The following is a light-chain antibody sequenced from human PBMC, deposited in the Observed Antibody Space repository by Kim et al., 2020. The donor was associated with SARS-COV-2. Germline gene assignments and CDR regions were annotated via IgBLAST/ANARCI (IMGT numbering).Light chain of an antibody. CDR3: LLSYSGLVF. CDR2: DST. CDR1: PGAVTSGHC. Sequence: PGGTVTLTCAYNPGAVTSGHCPSWFQRMSGQAPRTLISDSTHKHSWTPARFSGSLLGGNAALTLSGAQPEDEADYYCLLSYSGLVFFGGGTQLTVL. V-gene: IGLV7-46*01. J-gene: IGLJ2*01.